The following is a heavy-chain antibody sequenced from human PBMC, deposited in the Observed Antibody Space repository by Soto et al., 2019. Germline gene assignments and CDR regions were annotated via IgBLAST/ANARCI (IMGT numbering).Heavy chain of an antibody. J-gene: IGHJ4*02. CDR1: GGSFSGYY. Sequence: PSETLSLTCAVYGGSFSGYYWSWIRQPPGKGLEWIGEINYSGSTNYNPSLKSRVTISVDTSKNQFSLKLSSVTAADTAVYYCARLAYYYGSGSYYNDYWGQGTLVTVSS. CDR3: ARLAYYYGSGSYYNDY. V-gene: IGHV4-34*01. CDR2: INYSGST. D-gene: IGHD3-10*01.